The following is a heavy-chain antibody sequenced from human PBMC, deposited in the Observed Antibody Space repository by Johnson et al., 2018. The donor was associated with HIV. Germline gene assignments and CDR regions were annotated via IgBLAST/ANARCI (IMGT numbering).Heavy chain of an antibody. D-gene: IGHD3-22*01. CDR1: GFTFDDYG. J-gene: IGHJ3*02. CDR3: ASCESDSSGRGAFDI. V-gene: IGHV3-30*03. Sequence: QVQLVESGGGVVRPGGSLRLSCAASGFTFDDYGMTWVRQVPGKGLEWVAVISYDGSNKYYADSVKGRFTISRDNSKNTLYLQMNSLRAEDTAVYYCASCESDSSGRGAFDIWGQGTMVTVSS. CDR2: ISYDGSNK.